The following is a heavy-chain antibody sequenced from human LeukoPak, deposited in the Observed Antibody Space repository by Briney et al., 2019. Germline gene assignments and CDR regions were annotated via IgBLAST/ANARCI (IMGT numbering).Heavy chain of an antibody. J-gene: IGHJ4*02. CDR3: ARDSSGWGIFDY. Sequence: KPSETLSLTCAVSGGSISSSNWWSWVRQPPGKGLEWIGEIYHSGSTNYNPSLKSRVTISVDTSKNQFSLKLSSVTAADTAVYYCARDSSGWGIFDYWGQGTLVTVSS. D-gene: IGHD6-19*01. V-gene: IGHV4-4*02. CDR1: GGSISSSNW. CDR2: IYHSGST.